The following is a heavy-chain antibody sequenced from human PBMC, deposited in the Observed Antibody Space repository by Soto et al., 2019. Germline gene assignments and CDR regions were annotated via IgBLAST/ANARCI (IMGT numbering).Heavy chain of an antibody. J-gene: IGHJ6*02. Sequence: GASVKVSCKASGYTFTSYGISWVRQAPGQGLEWMGWISAYNGNTSYAQKFQGRVTMTTDTSTSTVYMELSSLRSEDTAVYYCARDLVCTSCYVWVETSYYGMDVWGQGTTVTVSS. CDR1: GYTFTSYG. V-gene: IGHV1-18*01. CDR3: ARDLVCTSCYVWVETSYYGMDV. D-gene: IGHD2-2*01. CDR2: ISAYNGNT.